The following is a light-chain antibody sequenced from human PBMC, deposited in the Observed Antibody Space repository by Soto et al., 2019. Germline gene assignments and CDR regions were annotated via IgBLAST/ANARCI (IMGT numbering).Light chain of an antibody. J-gene: IGKJ3*01. CDR1: LAISDY. V-gene: IGKV1-9*01. Sequence: DIQLTQSPSFLSASVGDRVTITCRASLAISDYLAWYQQEAGRAPKLLIYAASTLQSGVPPRFSASGSGTEFTLTISSLQPEDFATYYCQQVNSYPFTFGPGTKVDIK. CDR2: AAS. CDR3: QQVNSYPFT.